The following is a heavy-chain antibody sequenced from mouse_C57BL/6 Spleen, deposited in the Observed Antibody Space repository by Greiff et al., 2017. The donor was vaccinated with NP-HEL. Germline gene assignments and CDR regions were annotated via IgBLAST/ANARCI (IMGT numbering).Heavy chain of an antibody. CDR2: IDPNSGGT. J-gene: IGHJ1*03. V-gene: IGHV1-72*01. Sequence: QVQLQQPGAELVKPGASVKLSCKASGSTFTSYWMHWVKQRPGRGLEWIGRIDPNSGGTKYNEKFKGKATLTVDKPSSTAYMQLSSLTSEDSAVYYCARRDYSNYYWYFDVWGTGTTVTVSS. CDR3: ARRDYSNYYWYFDV. CDR1: GSTFTSYW. D-gene: IGHD2-5*01.